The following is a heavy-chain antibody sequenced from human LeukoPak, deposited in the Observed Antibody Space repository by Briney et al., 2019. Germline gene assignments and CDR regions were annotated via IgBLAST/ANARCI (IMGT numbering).Heavy chain of an antibody. J-gene: IGHJ6*02. CDR3: ERDGYYFGLDV. V-gene: IGHV4-4*07. CDR2: IYTSGST. CDR1: GGAISHYY. Sequence: PSETLSLTCTVSGGAISHYYWSCIRQPAGKGLEWIGRIYTSGSTNYNPSLKSRVTMSVDTSKNQFSLKVNSVTAADTAVYYCERDGYYFGLDVWGQGTAVTVSS.